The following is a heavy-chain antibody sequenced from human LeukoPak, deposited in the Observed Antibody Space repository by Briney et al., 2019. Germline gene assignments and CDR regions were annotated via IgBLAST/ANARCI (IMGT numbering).Heavy chain of an antibody. D-gene: IGHD1-26*01. CDR2: ISSSSSYI. CDR3: ARDSVGATEFDY. Sequence: GGSLRLSCAASGFTFSSYSMNWVRQAPGKGLEWVSSISSSSSYIYYADSVKGRFTISRDNAKNSLYLQMNSLRAEDTAVYYCARDSVGATEFDYWGQGTLVTVSS. CDR1: GFTFSSYS. V-gene: IGHV3-21*01. J-gene: IGHJ4*02.